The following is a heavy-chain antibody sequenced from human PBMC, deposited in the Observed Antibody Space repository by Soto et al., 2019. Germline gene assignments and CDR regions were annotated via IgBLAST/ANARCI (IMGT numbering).Heavy chain of an antibody. CDR3: AREDSIIIPAVSDF. CDR1: GFPFNNYG. D-gene: IGHD2-2*01. CDR2: VSRSDYT. Sequence: GGSLRLSCTVSGFPFNNYGINWVRQAPGKGLEWVSSVSRSDYTYYSDSVQGRFTISRDNAKNSVSLQMNTLRVEDTAVYYCAREDSIIIPAVSDFWGQGTLVTVSS. V-gene: IGHV3-21*01. J-gene: IGHJ4*02.